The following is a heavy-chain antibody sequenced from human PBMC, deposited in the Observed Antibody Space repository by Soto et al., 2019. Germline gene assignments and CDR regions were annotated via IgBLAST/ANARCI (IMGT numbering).Heavy chain of an antibody. CDR3: ARGSHFSGTYLYYFDY. CDR2: ISAYNGNT. CDR1: GYTFSNYA. V-gene: IGHV1-18*01. J-gene: IGHJ4*02. D-gene: IGHD3-10*01. Sequence: QVQLVQSGAEVRKPGASVKVSCKASGYTFSNYAINWVRQAPGQGLEWMGWISAYNGNTNYAQKLQGRVTMTTHTSTSTTYMELRSLRSDDTAVYYCARGSHFSGTYLYYFDYWGQGTLVTVSS.